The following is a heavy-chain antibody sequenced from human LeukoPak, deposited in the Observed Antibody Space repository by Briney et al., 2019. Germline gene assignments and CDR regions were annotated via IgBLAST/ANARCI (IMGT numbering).Heavy chain of an antibody. V-gene: IGHV1-2*02. CDR2: INPNSGGT. CDR3: ARDQPIVVVVAATLDY. J-gene: IGHJ4*02. CDR1: GYTFTSYD. Sequence: ASVKVSCKASGYTFTSYDINWVRQAPGQGLEWMGWINPNSGGTNYAQKFQGRVTMTRDTSISTAYMELSRLRSDDTAVYYCARDQPIVVVVAATLDYWGQGTLVTVSS. D-gene: IGHD2-15*01.